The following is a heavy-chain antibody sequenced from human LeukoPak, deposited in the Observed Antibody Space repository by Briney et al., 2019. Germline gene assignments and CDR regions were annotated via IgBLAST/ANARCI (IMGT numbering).Heavy chain of an antibody. CDR3: ARVGDYVAFYYFDY. CDR2: ISVYNGNT. V-gene: IGHV1-18*01. CDR1: GYTFTSYG. D-gene: IGHD4-17*01. J-gene: IGHJ4*02. Sequence: ASVKVSCKASGYTFTSYGISWVRQAPGQGLEWMGWISVYNGNTNYAQKFQGRVTITADESTSTAYMELSSLRSEDTAVYYCARVGDYVAFYYFDYWGQGTLVTVSS.